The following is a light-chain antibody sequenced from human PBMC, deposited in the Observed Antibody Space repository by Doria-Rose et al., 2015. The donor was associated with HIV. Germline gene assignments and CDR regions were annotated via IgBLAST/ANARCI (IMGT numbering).Light chain of an antibody. Sequence: TQSPESLGMSLGERATLNCKSNQSLLYTSKNYLAWYQQKPGQPPKLLIYCASTRQSEVPARFSGSGSVTDFTLTISSLEAEDVAVYYCQQYYDTPSFGPGTTVDIK. CDR2: CAS. J-gene: IGKJ3*01. V-gene: IGKV4-1*01. CDR3: QQYYDTPS. CDR1: QSLLYTSKNY.